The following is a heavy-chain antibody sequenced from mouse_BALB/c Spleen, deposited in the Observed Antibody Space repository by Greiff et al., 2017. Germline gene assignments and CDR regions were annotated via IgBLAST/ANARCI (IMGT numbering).Heavy chain of an antibody. J-gene: IGHJ3*01. V-gene: IGHV1S81*02. CDR1: GYTFTSYY. CDR2: INPSNGGT. Sequence: QVQLQQPGAELVKPGASVKLSCKASGYTFTSYYMYWVKQRPGQGLEWIGGINPSNGGTNFNEKFKSKATLTVDKSSSTAYMQLSSLTSEDSAVYYCTRYGYGFAYWGQGTLVTVSA. CDR3: TRYGYGFAY. D-gene: IGHD2-2*01.